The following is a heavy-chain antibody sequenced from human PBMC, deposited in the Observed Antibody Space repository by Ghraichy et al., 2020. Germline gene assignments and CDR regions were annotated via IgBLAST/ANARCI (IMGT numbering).Heavy chain of an antibody. D-gene: IGHD2-21*02. CDR1: GFTFSDHY. V-gene: IGHV3-72*01. Sequence: GGSLRLSCATSGFTFSDHYLDWVRQAPGKGLEWVGRTRNKADSYTTEYAASVSGRFTVSRDASKNSMYLQMNSLKTEDTAVYYCARARDYAFDIWGQGTMVTVSP. CDR3: ARARDYAFDI. J-gene: IGHJ3*02. CDR2: TRNKADSYTT.